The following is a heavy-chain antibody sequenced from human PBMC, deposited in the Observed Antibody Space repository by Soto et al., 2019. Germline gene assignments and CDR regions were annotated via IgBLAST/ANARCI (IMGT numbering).Heavy chain of an antibody. CDR3: AKGRYCSGGSCYVSDSYYYYYGMDV. J-gene: IGHJ6*02. CDR1: GFTFSDYY. V-gene: IGHV3-11*01. CDR2: ISSSGSTI. D-gene: IGHD2-15*01. Sequence: GGSLRLSCAASGFTFSDYYMSWIRQAPGKGLEWVSYISSSGSTIYYADSVKGRFTISRDNSKNTLYLQMNSLRAEDTAVYYCAKGRYCSGGSCYVSDSYYYYYGMDVWGQGTTVTVSS.